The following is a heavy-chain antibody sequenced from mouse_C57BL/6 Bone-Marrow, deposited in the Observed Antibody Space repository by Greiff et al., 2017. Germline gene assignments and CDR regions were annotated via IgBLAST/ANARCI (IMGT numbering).Heavy chain of an antibody. CDR1: GYSFTDYN. V-gene: IGHV1-39*01. J-gene: IGHJ3*01. Sequence: LEESGPELVKPGASVKISCKASGYSFTDYNMNWVKQSNGKSLEWIGVINPNYGTTSYNQKFKGKATLTVDQSSSTAYMQLNSLTSEDSAVYYCARSLYYGNYVGFAYWGQGTLVTVSA. CDR2: INPNYGTT. CDR3: ARSLYYGNYVGFAY. D-gene: IGHD2-1*01.